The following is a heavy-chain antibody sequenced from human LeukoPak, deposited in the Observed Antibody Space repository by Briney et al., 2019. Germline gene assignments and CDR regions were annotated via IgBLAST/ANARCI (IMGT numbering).Heavy chain of an antibody. V-gene: IGHV3-30*04. CDR1: GFTFSSYA. J-gene: IGHJ6*04. Sequence: GGSLRLSCAAPGFTFSSYAMHWVRQAPGKGLEWVAVISYDGSNKYYADSVKGRFTISRDNSKNTLYLQMNSLRAEDTAVYYCAREVFPHSYYYYGMDVWGKGTTVTVSS. CDR3: AREVFPHSYYYYGMDV. CDR2: ISYDGSNK. D-gene: IGHD3-10*01.